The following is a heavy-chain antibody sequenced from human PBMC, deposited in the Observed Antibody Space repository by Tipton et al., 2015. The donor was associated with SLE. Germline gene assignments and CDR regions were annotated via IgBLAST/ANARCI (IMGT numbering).Heavy chain of an antibody. V-gene: IGHV4-59*11. CDR2: IYNSGSG. CDR1: GGSISSHY. CDR3: SRSDYYDSSGYSSYAFDI. J-gene: IGHJ3*02. Sequence: TPSLTCTVSGGSISSHYWSWIRQPPGKGLEWIGYIYNSGSGNYNPSLKSRVTISVDTSKNPFSLKLSSVSAAHTAVYYGSRSDYYDSSGYSSYAFDIWGQGTMVPVSS. D-gene: IGHD3-22*01.